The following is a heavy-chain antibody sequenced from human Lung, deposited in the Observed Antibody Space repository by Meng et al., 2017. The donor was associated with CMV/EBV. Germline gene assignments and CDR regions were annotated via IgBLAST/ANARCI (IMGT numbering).Heavy chain of an antibody. CDR3: ARGTPGRSYSDY. Sequence: QLGQSGAGVKKPGYSGKVSGKASGGTFSSYAISWVRQAPGQGLEWMGWFVNNVDTYSAQKFQGRVTMTTDTHTSTAFMELRSLRSDDTAVYYCARGTPGRSYSDYWGQGTLVTVSS. V-gene: IGHV1-18*01. CDR1: GGTFSSYA. CDR2: FVNNVDT. D-gene: IGHD3-10*01. J-gene: IGHJ4*02.